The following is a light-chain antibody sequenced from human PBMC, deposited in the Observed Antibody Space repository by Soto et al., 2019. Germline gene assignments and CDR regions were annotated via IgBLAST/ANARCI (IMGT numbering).Light chain of an antibody. CDR3: SSYAASNNFYFV. Sequence: QSALTQPPSASGSPGQSVTISCTGTSSDVGGYNYVSWYQQYPGRAPKIMIYEVTKRPSGVPDRFSGSKSGNTASLTVSGLQAEDDADYYCSSYAASNNFYFVFGGGTKVTV. V-gene: IGLV2-8*01. CDR1: SSDVGGYNY. J-gene: IGLJ3*02. CDR2: EVT.